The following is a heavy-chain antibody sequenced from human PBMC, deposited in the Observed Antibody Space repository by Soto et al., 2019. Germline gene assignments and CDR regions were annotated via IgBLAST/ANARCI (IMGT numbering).Heavy chain of an antibody. V-gene: IGHV5-10-1*01. CDR3: ARRRDCSGGSCYYYGMDV. D-gene: IGHD2-15*01. CDR2: IDPSDSYT. J-gene: IGHJ6*02. Sequence: ESLKLSGTGSGCSFTRYCISWVRQMPGKGLEWMGRIDPSDSYTNYSPSFQGHVTISADKSISTAYLQWSSLKASDTAMYYCARRRDCSGGSCYYYGMDVWGQGTTVTVSS. CDR1: GCSFTRYC.